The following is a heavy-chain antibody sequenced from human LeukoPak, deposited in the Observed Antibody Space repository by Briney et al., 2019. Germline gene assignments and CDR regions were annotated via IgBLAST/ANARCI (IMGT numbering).Heavy chain of an antibody. CDR1: GYTFTGYY. V-gene: IGHV1-2*06. Sequence: ASVKVSCKASGYTFTGYYMHWVRQAPGQGLEWMGRINPNCGGTNYAQKFQERVTITRDMSTSTAYMELSSLRSEDTAVYYCTSDPTFYSGRYCFDYWGPGTLVTVSS. CDR3: TSDPTFYSGRYCFDY. J-gene: IGHJ4*02. CDR2: INPNCGGT. D-gene: IGHD1-26*01.